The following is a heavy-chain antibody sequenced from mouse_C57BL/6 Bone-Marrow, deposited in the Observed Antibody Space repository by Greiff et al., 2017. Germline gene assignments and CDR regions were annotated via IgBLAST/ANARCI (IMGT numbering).Heavy chain of an antibody. CDR2: IHPSDSDT. J-gene: IGHJ4*01. V-gene: IGHV1-74*01. D-gene: IGHD1-1*01. CDR1: GYTFTSYW. Sequence: QVQLQQSGAELMKPGASVKLSCTATGYTFTSYWMHWVKQRPGQGLEWIGRIHPSDSDTNYTQKFKGKATLTVDKSSSTAYMQLSSLTSEDTAVYYGAIPDIYDCYAMDYWGQGTSVTVAS. CDR3: AIPDIYDCYAMDY.